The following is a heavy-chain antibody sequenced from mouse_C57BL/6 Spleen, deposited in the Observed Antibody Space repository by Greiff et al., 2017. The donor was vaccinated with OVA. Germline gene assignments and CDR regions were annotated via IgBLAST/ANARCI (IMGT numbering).Heavy chain of an antibody. CDR2: IYPGSGST. J-gene: IGHJ4*01. Sequence: VQLQQPGAELVKPGASVKMSCKASGYTFTSYWITWVKQRPGQGLEWIGDIYPGSGSTNYNEKFKSKATLTVDTSSSTAYMQLSSLTSEDSAVYYCARFYYYGSSYMDYWGQGTSVTVSS. CDR3: ARFYYYGSSYMDY. D-gene: IGHD1-1*01. CDR1: GYTFTSYW. V-gene: IGHV1-55*01.